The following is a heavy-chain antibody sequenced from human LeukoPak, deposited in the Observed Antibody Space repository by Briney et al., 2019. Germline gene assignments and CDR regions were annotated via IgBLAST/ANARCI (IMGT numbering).Heavy chain of an antibody. CDR2: IYYSGST. V-gene: IGHV4-59*01. Sequence: PSETLSLTSTVSGGSISSYYWSWIRQPPGKGLEWIGYIYYSGSTNYNPSLKSRVTISVDTSKNQFSLKLSSVTAADTAVYYCAGGLPAAIVYYYGMDVWGQGTTVTVSS. D-gene: IGHD2-2*02. J-gene: IGHJ6*02. CDR1: GGSISSYY. CDR3: AGGLPAAIVYYYGMDV.